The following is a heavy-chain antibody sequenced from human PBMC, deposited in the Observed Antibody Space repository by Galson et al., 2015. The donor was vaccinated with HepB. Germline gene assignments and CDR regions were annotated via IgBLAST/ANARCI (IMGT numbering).Heavy chain of an antibody. J-gene: IGHJ4*02. D-gene: IGHD5-12*01. CDR3: ARGYSGYDYFDY. V-gene: IGHV3-64D*06. Sequence: SLRLSCAASGFTFSSYAMHWVRQAPGKGLEYVSAISSNGGSTYYADSVKGRFTISRDNSKNTLYLQMSSLRAEDTAVYYCARGYSGYDYFDYWGQGTLLTVSS. CDR2: ISSNGGST. CDR1: GFTFSSYA.